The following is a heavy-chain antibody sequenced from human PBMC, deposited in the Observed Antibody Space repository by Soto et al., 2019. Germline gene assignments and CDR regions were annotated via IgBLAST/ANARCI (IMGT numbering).Heavy chain of an antibody. D-gene: IGHD3-3*01. Sequence: SETLSLTCTVSGGSISSGGYYWSWIRQHPGKGLEWIGYIYYSGSTYYNPSLKSRVTISVDTSKNQFSLKLSSVTAADTAVYYCARVATIFFHFDYWGQGTLVTVSS. CDR2: IYYSGST. V-gene: IGHV4-31*03. CDR1: GGSISSGGYY. J-gene: IGHJ4*02. CDR3: ARVATIFFHFDY.